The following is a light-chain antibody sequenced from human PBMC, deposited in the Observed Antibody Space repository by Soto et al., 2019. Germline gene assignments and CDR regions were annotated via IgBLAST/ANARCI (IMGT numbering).Light chain of an antibody. V-gene: IGKV3-15*01. CDR1: QSVNRN. CDR3: QQYNNWWT. CDR2: AAS. J-gene: IGKJ1*01. Sequence: EIVMTQSPATLSVSPGERATLSCRASQSVNRNLAWYQQKPGQAPRLLIYAASTRATGIPARFSGSGSETAFTLTISSLQSEDFAIYYCQQYNNWWTFGQGTKVEI.